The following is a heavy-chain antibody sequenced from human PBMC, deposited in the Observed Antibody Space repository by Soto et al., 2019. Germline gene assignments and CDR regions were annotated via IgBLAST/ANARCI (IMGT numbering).Heavy chain of an antibody. V-gene: IGHV3-74*01. CDR2: INEDGSMT. J-gene: IGHJ4*02. CDR3: VTGFR. Sequence: EVQLVESGGGLVQPGGSLRLSCAASGFSFSNNWMYWVRQAPGKGLVWVSRINEDGSMTSHADSVRGRFTISRDNARNSLYLQMNGLRAEDTAVYYFVTGFRWGQGTLVTVSS. CDR1: GFSFSNNW.